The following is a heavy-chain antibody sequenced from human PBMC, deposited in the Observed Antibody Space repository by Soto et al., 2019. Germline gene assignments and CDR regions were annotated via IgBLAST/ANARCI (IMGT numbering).Heavy chain of an antibody. CDR3: ARERLGTVVTRSYWFDP. CDR2: IIPIFGTA. Sequence: QVQLVQSGAEVKKPGSSVKVSCKASGGTFSSYAISWVRQAPGQGLEWMGGIIPIFGTANYAQKFQGRVTITADASTSTAYMELSSLRSEDTAVYYCARERLGTVVTRSYWFDPWGQGTLVTVSS. CDR1: GGTFSSYA. J-gene: IGHJ5*02. D-gene: IGHD2-21*02. V-gene: IGHV1-69*01.